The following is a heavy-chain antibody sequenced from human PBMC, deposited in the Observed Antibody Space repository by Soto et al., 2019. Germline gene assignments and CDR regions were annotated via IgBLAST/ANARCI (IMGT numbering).Heavy chain of an antibody. CDR2: ISGSGGST. J-gene: IGHJ6*02. Sequence: PGGSLRLSCAASGFTFSSYAMSWVRQAPGKGLEWVSAISGSGGSTYYADSVKGRFTISRDNSKNTLYLQMNSLRAEDTAVYYCAKDRYYYDSSGYLGENNYYYYYGMDVWGQGTTVTVSS. CDR3: AKDRYYYDSSGYLGENNYYYYYGMDV. D-gene: IGHD3-22*01. V-gene: IGHV3-23*01. CDR1: GFTFSSYA.